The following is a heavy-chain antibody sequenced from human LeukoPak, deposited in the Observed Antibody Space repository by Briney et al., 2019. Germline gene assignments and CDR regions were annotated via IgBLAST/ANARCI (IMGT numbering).Heavy chain of an antibody. CDR2: ISSSGDTI. V-gene: IGHV3-48*04. CDR3: ASNSIAALSHYFDY. J-gene: IGHJ4*02. Sequence: GGSLRLSCAASGFTFSTYWMHWVRQAPGKGLEWVSYISSSGDTIYYADSAKGRFTISRDNAKKSLYLQMNSLRAEDTAVYYCASNSIAALSHYFDYWGQGALVTVSS. CDR1: GFTFSTYW. D-gene: IGHD6-6*01.